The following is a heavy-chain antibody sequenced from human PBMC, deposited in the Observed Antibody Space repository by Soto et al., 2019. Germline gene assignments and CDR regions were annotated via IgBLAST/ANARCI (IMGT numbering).Heavy chain of an antibody. Sequence: EASVKVSCKASGYTFTSYDINWVRQTTGQGLEWMGWMNPNSGNTGYAQKFQGRVTMTRNTSISTAYMELSSLRSEDTAVYYCARGGIAARPYYYYGMDVWGQGTTVTVSS. J-gene: IGHJ6*02. D-gene: IGHD6-6*01. CDR3: ARGGIAARPYYYYGMDV. CDR2: MNPNSGNT. CDR1: GYTFTSYD. V-gene: IGHV1-8*01.